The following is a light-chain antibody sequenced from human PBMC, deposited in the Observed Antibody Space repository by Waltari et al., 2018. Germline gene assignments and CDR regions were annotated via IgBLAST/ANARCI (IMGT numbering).Light chain of an antibody. J-gene: IGLJ3*02. CDR2: STN. CDR1: RSNIGTEV. CDR3: ATWDYSLDGQV. Sequence: QSVLTQPPSASWTPGQRVTISCSGSRSNIGTEVVNWYQVLPGTAPKLLIYSTNQRPSGVPERFSASMSGTSASLAISGLKSEDEADYYCATWDYSLDGQVFGGGTNPTVL. V-gene: IGLV1-44*01.